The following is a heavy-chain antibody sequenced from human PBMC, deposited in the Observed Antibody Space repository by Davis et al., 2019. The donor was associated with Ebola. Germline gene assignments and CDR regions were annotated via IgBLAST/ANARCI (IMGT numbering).Heavy chain of an antibody. CDR1: GGSISSSSYY. V-gene: IGHV4-39*01. CDR3: ARLRFDPYYDILTGYGAHYYFDY. D-gene: IGHD3-9*01. CDR2: IYYSGST. Sequence: MPSETLSLTCTVSGGSISSSSYYWGWIRQPPGKGLEWIGSIYYSGSTYYNLSLKSRVTISVDTSKNQFSLKLRSVTAADTAVNYCARLRFDPYYDILTGYGAHYYFDYGGQGTMVTVSS. J-gene: IGHJ4*02.